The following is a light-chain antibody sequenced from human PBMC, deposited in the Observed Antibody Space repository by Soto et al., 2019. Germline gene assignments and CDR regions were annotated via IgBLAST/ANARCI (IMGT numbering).Light chain of an antibody. CDR2: WAS. CDR1: QSVLYSSDNKNY. J-gene: IGKJ4*01. CDR3: QQYYHGLSLT. V-gene: IGKV4-1*01. Sequence: DIVMTQSPDSLAVSLGERATINCKSSQSVLYSSDNKNYLTWYQQKPGQPPKLLIYWASARESGVPDRFTGSGSGTDFTLTISSLQAEDVATYYCQQYYHGLSLTFGGGTKVELK.